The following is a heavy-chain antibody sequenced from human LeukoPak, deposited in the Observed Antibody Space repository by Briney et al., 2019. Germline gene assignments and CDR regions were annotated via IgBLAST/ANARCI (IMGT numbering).Heavy chain of an antibody. V-gene: IGHV4-34*01. D-gene: IGHD1-26*01. J-gene: IGHJ5*02. CDR3: AREFRRAILPYNWFDP. CDR1: GGSFSGYY. Sequence: SGTLSLTCAVYGGSFSGYYWSWIRQPPGKGLEWIGEINHSGSTNYNPSLKSRVTISVDTSKNQFSLKLSSVTAADTAVYYCAREFRRAILPYNWFDPWGQGTLVTVSS. CDR2: INHSGST.